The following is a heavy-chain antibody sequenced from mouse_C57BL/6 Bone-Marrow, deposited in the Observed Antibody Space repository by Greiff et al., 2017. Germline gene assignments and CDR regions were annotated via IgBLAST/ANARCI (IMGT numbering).Heavy chain of an antibody. J-gene: IGHJ2*01. CDR2: IDPSDSYT. Sequence: QVQLQQPGAELVRPGTSVKLSCKASGYTFTSYWMHWVKQRPGQGLEWIGVIDPSDSYTNYNQKFKGKATLTVDTSSGTAYMQRSSLTSEDSAVYYCARRYDGYCFDYWGQGTTLTVSS. CDR1: GYTFTSYW. V-gene: IGHV1-59*01. D-gene: IGHD2-3*01. CDR3: ARRYDGYCFDY.